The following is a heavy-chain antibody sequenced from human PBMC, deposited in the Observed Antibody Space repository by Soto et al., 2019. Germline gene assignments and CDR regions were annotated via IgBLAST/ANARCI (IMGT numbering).Heavy chain of an antibody. CDR2: ISAYNGNT. Sequence: ASVKVSFKASGYTFTSYGISWVRQAPGQGLEWMGWISAYNGNTNYAQKLQGRVTMTTDTSTSTAYMELRSLRSDDTAVYYCARDSPYSGYDDFDYWGQGTLVTVSS. V-gene: IGHV1-18*01. CDR1: GYTFTSYG. D-gene: IGHD5-12*01. CDR3: ARDSPYSGYDDFDY. J-gene: IGHJ4*02.